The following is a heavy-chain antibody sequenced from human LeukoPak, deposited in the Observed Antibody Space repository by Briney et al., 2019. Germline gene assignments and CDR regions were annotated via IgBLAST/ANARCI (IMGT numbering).Heavy chain of an antibody. J-gene: IGHJ3*02. CDR2: IYHSGST. V-gene: IGHV4-38-2*02. CDR3: ARDWGFLEWLGRLSDAFDI. D-gene: IGHD3-3*01. Sequence: PSETLSLTCAVSGYSISSGYYWGWIRQPPGKGLEWIGSIYHSGSTYYNPSLKSRVTISVDTSKNQFSLKLSSVTAADTAVYYRARDWGFLEWLGRLSDAFDIWGQGTMVTVSS. CDR1: GYSISSGYY.